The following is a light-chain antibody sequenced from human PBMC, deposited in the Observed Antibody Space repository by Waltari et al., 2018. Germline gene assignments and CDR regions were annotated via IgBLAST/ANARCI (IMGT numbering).Light chain of an antibody. Sequence: QSALTQPASVSGSPGQSIIISCTGTTNDLGGYNYVSWYQQHPGKAPKPMIYAVNSRPSGVSSRFSGSKSGNTASLIISGLQAEDEADYYCCSFTRSSTWVFGGGTKVTVL. CDR3: CSFTRSSTWV. V-gene: IGLV2-14*03. CDR2: AVN. J-gene: IGLJ3*02. CDR1: TNDLGGYNY.